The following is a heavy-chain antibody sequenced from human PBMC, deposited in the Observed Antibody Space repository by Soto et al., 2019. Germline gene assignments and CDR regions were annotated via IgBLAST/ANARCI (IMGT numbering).Heavy chain of an antibody. Sequence: SETLSLTCAVYGGSFSGYYWTWIRQPPGTGLEWIGEINHSGSTSYNPSLKSRVTISVDTSKNQFSLKLTSVTAADTAVYYCARDKITGLFDYWGQGTLVTVS. CDR3: ARDKITGLFDY. V-gene: IGHV4-34*01. J-gene: IGHJ4*02. CDR1: GGSFSGYY. CDR2: INHSGST. D-gene: IGHD2-8*02.